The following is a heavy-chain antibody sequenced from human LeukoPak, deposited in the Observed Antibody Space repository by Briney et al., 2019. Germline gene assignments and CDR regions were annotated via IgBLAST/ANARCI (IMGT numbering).Heavy chain of an antibody. J-gene: IGHJ3*02. CDR2: IIPIFGTA. CDR1: GGTFSSYA. CDR3: ARGGEMGAKEAFDI. Sequence: GASVKVSCKASGGTFSSYAISWVRQAPGQGLEWMGGIIPIFGTANYAQKFQGRVTITADKSTSTAYMELSSLRSEDTAVYYCARGGEMGAKEAFDIWGQGTMVTVSS. D-gene: IGHD1-26*01. V-gene: IGHV1-69*06.